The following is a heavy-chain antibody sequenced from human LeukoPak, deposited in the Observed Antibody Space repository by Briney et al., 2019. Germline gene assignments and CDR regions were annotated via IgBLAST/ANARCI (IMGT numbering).Heavy chain of an antibody. D-gene: IGHD3-22*01. Sequence: SETLSLTCTVSGGSINNYYWNWIRQPPGKGLEWTGYIYYSGSTIYNPSLKSRVTMSIDTSKNQFSLNLSSVTAADTAVYYCARGGPYYYDSSDYWGQGTLVTVSS. CDR1: GGSINNYY. CDR2: IYYSGST. CDR3: ARGGPYYYDSSDY. V-gene: IGHV4-59*01. J-gene: IGHJ4*02.